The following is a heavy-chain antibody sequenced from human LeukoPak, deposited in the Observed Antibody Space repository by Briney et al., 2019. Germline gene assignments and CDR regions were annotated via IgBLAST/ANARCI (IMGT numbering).Heavy chain of an antibody. CDR1: GGSISTYY. Sequence: SETLSLTCTVSGGSISTYYWSWIRQPPGKGLEGIGYIYYSGITKYNPSLKSRVTISVDTSKNQFSLKLTPVTAADTAVYYCARQLFAFGFRHFDRWGQGTLVTVSS. CDR3: ARQLFAFGFRHFDR. V-gene: IGHV4-59*08. D-gene: IGHD2-21*01. CDR2: IYYSGIT. J-gene: IGHJ4*02.